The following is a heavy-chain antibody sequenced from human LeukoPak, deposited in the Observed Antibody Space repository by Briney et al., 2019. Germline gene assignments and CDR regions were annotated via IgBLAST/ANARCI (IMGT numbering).Heavy chain of an antibody. CDR2: IYSGGST. V-gene: IGHV3-66*01. CDR1: GFTVSNNY. D-gene: IGHD2-21*02. CDR3: ARGAYCGGDCYQNWFDF. Sequence: GGSLRLSCAASGFTVSNNYMNWVRQAPGKGLEWVSVIYSGGSTYYADSVKGRFIISRDNSKNTLYLQTNSLRAEDTAVYYCARGAYCGGDCYQNWFDFWGQGTLVTVSS. J-gene: IGHJ5*01.